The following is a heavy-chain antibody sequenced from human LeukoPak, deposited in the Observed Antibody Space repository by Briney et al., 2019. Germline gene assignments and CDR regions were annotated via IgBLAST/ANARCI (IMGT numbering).Heavy chain of an antibody. CDR1: GFTFSDYY. Sequence: GGSLRPSCAASGFTFSDYYMSWIRQAPGKGLEWVSYISSSGSTIYYADSVKGRFTISRDNAKNSLYLQMNSLRAEDTAVYYCASHADIVVVPAAFDYWGQGTLVTVSS. J-gene: IGHJ4*02. CDR3: ASHADIVVVPAAFDY. V-gene: IGHV3-11*01. CDR2: ISSSGSTI. D-gene: IGHD2-2*01.